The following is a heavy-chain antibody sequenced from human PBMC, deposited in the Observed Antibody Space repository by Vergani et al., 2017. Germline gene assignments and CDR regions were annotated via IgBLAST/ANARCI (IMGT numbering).Heavy chain of an antibody. D-gene: IGHD5-12*01. J-gene: IGHJ4*02. CDR1: GGTFSSYT. CDR3: ASLKATTSQNFDY. Sequence: QVQLVQSGAEVKKPGSSVKVSCKASGGTFSSYTISWVRLAPGQGLEWMGRIIPILGIANYSQKFQGRVTITAEKSTSTAYMELSSLRSEDTAVYYCASLKATTSQNFDYWGQGTLVTVSS. CDR2: IIPILGIA. V-gene: IGHV1-69*02.